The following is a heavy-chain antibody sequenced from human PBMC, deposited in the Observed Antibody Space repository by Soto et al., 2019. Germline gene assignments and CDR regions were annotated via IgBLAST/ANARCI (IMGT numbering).Heavy chain of an antibody. CDR2: ISGSGDST. D-gene: IGHD3-10*01. CDR3: AKALYGGFTY. J-gene: IGHJ4*02. Sequence: EVRLLESGGGLVQPGGSLRLSCAASGFTFSVYAMSWVRQAPGKGLEWVSGISGSGDSTHYADSVKGRFTVSRDNSKSMLYLQTNSLRDEDAAIHHCAKALYGGFTYWGQGTLVTVSS. V-gene: IGHV3-23*01. CDR1: GFTFSVYA.